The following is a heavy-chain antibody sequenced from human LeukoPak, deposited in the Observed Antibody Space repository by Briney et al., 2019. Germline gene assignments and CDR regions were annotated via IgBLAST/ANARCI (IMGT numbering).Heavy chain of an antibody. Sequence: GGSLRLSCVPSGFTFNVYDMHWVRHAKGKGLEWVSAIGTLHDAYYPDSVKGRFTISRENARNSLYLQMNSLTAGDTAVYYCVRGCTYCNWKTWFDPWGQGTLVTVSS. J-gene: IGHJ5*02. D-gene: IGHD2/OR15-2a*01. V-gene: IGHV3-13*01. CDR1: GFTFNVYD. CDR2: IGTLHDA. CDR3: VRGCTYCNWKTWFDP.